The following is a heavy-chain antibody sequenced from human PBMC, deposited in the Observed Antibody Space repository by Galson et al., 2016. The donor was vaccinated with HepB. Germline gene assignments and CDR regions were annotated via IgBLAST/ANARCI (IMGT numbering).Heavy chain of an antibody. Sequence: SLRLSCAASGFTFSTYWMCWVRQAPGKGLEWVAGIKQDGSEKYYVDSVKGRFTISRDNAKDSLSLQMNSLRAEDTAVYYCARVGYYGSGRAYYFDYWGQGILVTVSP. CDR1: GFTFSTYW. D-gene: IGHD3-10*01. CDR3: ARVGYYGSGRAYYFDY. J-gene: IGHJ4*02. CDR2: IKQDGSEK. V-gene: IGHV3-7*01.